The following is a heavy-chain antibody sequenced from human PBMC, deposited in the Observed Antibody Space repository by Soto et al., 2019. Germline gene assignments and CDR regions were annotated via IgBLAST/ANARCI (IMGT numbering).Heavy chain of an antibody. CDR1: GDRACRDSAV. D-gene: IGHD6-13*01. CDR3: AREYVAAVWIYYGMDV. CDR2: TYYRSKWYN. J-gene: IGHJ6*01. Sequence: PSQTLGPSGASAGDRACRDSAVWKWIRQSPSRGLEWLGRTYYRSKWYNDYAVSVKSRITIKPDTSKNQFSLQLNSVTPEDTAVYYCAREYVAAVWIYYGMDV. V-gene: IGHV6-1*01.